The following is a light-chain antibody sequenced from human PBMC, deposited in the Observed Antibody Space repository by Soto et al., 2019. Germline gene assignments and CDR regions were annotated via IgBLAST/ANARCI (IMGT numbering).Light chain of an antibody. V-gene: IGKV1-9*01. CDR3: QQLTSYPRLT. J-gene: IGKJ4*01. CDR2: AAS. CDR1: QGISSY. Sequence: IQLTQSPSSLSASVGDRVTITCRASQGISSYLAWYQQKPGKAPKLLIYAASTSQSGVPSRFSGSGSGTDFTLTISSLQPEDFENYYCQQLTSYPRLTFGGGTKVDIK.